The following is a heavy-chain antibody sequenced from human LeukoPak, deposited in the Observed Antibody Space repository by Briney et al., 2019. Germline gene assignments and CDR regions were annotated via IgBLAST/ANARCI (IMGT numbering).Heavy chain of an antibody. D-gene: IGHD6-13*01. J-gene: IGHJ6*02. CDR2: INRSGST. CDR3: ARTAAAAGNLGYYYYYGMDV. Sequence: SETLSLTCAVYGGSFSGYYWSWIRQPPGKGLEWIGEINRSGSTNYNPSLKSRVTISVDTSKNQFSLKLSSVTAADTAVYYCARTAAAAGNLGYYYYYGMDVWGQGTTVTVSS. CDR1: GGSFSGYY. V-gene: IGHV4-34*01.